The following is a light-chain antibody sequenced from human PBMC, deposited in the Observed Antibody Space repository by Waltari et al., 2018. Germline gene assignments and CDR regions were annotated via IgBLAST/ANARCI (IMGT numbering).Light chain of an antibody. CDR3: SAWDSDLTAYV. Sequence: QAGLTQPPSVSKGLGQTATLSCTGNNHNVGNQGPAWLQQHPGQPPKVLSYRNNYRPSGISERFSASRSGNTASLTISRLQPEDEADYYCSAWDSDLTAYVFGPGTKVTVL. J-gene: IGLJ1*01. V-gene: IGLV10-54*04. CDR2: RNN. CDR1: NHNVGNQG.